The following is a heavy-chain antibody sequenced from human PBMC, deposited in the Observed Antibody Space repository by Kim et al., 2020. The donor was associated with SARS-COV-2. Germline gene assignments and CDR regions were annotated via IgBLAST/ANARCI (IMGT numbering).Heavy chain of an antibody. Sequence: GGSLRLSCAASGFTFSSYSMNWVRQAPGKGLEWVSSISSSSSYIYYADSVKGRFTISRDNAKNSLYLQMNSLRAEDTAVYYCARASLLWFGELSNYYYYGMDVWGQVTTVTVSS. V-gene: IGHV3-21*01. CDR3: ARASLLWFGELSNYYYYGMDV. J-gene: IGHJ6*02. CDR1: GFTFSSYS. CDR2: ISSSSSYI. D-gene: IGHD3-10*01.